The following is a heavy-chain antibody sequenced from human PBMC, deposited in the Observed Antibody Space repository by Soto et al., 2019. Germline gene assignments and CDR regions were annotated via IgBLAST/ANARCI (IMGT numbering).Heavy chain of an antibody. CDR3: ARVGVGSSSQDY. CDR2: IHYSGST. D-gene: IGHD6-6*01. CDR1: GGSVSSGNYY. V-gene: IGHV4-61*01. J-gene: IGHJ4*02. Sequence: QVQLQESGPGLVKPSETLSLTCTVSGGSVSSGNYYWRWIRQPPGKRLEWIGDIHYSGSTNYNPSLKGRGNLSLDTSKNQCSLKLTSVTAADTAVFYCARVGVGSSSQDYWGQGTLVTVSS.